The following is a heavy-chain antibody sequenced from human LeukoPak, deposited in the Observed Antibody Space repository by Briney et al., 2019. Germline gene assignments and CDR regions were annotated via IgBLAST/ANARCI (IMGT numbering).Heavy chain of an antibody. CDR3: ARGKVRGVNFDY. J-gene: IGHJ4*02. CDR2: IYYSGTT. V-gene: IGHV4-39*07. D-gene: IGHD3-10*01. Sequence: SETLSLTCTVSGGSISSNSHYWGWIRQSPGTGLEWIGSIYYSGTTYYNPSLKSRVTISIDTSKNQFSLKLTSVTAADTAVYYCARGKVRGVNFDYWGQGTLVTVSS. CDR1: GGSISSNSHY.